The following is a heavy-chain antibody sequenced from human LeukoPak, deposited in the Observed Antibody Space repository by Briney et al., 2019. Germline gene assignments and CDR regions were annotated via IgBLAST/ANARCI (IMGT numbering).Heavy chain of an antibody. CDR3: ARDLTGGSDY. Sequence: GGSLRLSCAASGFTFSNYWMHWVRQVPGKGLVWVSRINRDGDTTTYAYSVKGRFTISRDNAKNTLDLQMNSLRAEDTAVYYCARDLTGGSDYWGQGTLVIVSS. D-gene: IGHD7-27*01. V-gene: IGHV3-74*01. CDR1: GFTFSNYW. J-gene: IGHJ4*02. CDR2: INRDGDTT.